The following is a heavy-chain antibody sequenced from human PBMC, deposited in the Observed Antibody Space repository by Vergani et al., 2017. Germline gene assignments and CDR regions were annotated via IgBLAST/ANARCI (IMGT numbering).Heavy chain of an antibody. J-gene: IGHJ3*01. Sequence: EVQLVQSGAEVKKPGESLKISCQAFGYIFSNFWIGWVRQRPGRGLEWMGIIYPCDSEVKSNPTFRGQVIFSVDTSVNTAYLQWRSLQASDTATYFCASGGHGSENGGALQLWGQGTNITVSS. V-gene: IGHV5-51*01. CDR3: ASGGHGSENGGALQL. CDR2: IYPCDSEV. D-gene: IGHD3-10*01. CDR1: GYIFSNFW.